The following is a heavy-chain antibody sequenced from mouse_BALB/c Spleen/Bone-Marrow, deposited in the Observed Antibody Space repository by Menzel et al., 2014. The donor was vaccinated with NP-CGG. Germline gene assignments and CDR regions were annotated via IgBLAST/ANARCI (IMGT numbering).Heavy chain of an antibody. J-gene: IGHJ2*01. CDR1: GFTFSSYG. D-gene: IGHD2-3*01. V-gene: IGHV5-6*02. Sequence: EVMLAESGGDLVKPGASLKLSCAASGFTFSSYGMSWVRQTPDKRLEWVATISSGGSYTYYPDSVKGRFTISRDNAKNTLYLQMGSLKSEDTAMYYCARDGLDYWGQGTTLTVPS. CDR2: ISSGGSYT. CDR3: ARDGLDY.